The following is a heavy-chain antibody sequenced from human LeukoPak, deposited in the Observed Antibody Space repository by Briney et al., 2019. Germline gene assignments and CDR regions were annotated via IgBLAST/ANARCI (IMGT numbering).Heavy chain of an antibody. J-gene: IGHJ4*02. CDR1: GYTFTSYA. CDR3: ATEVATHNIPKGRFDY. D-gene: IGHD5-12*01. V-gene: IGHV1-3*02. CDR2: SNAGNGNT. Sequence: ASVKVSCKASGYTFTSYAMHWVRQAPGQRLEWMGWSNAGNGNTKYSQEFQGRVTMTRDTSISTAYMELSRLRSDDTAVYYCATEVATHNIPKGRFDYWGQGTLVTVSS.